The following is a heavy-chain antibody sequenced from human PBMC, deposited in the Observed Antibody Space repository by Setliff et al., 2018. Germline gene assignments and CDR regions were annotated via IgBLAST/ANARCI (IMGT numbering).Heavy chain of an antibody. CDR1: GGYIRSFH. J-gene: IGHJ4*01. D-gene: IGHD1-1*01. CDR2: IYYSGST. CDR3: ASGLEFDY. V-gene: IGHV4-59*05. Sequence: PSETLSLTCTVSGGYIRSFHWSWIRQSPGKGLEWIGSIYYSGSTYYNPSLKSRVTISVDTSKSQFSLNLSNVTAADTAVYYCASGLEFDYWGPGSLVTVSS.